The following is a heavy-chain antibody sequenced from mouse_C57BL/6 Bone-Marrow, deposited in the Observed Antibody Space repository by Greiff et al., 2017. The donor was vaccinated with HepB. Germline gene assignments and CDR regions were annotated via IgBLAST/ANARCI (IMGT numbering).Heavy chain of an antibody. D-gene: IGHD3-2*02. CDR3: TREVRQLRLPY. V-gene: IGHV5-9-1*02. CDR2: ISSGGDYI. CDR1: GFTFSSYA. J-gene: IGHJ3*01. Sequence: EVKLMESGEGLVKPGGSLKLSCAASGFTFSSYAMSRVRQTPEKRLEWVAYISSGGDYIYYADTVKGRFTISRDNARNTLYLQMSSLKSEDTAMYYCTREVRQLRLPYWGQGTLVTVSA.